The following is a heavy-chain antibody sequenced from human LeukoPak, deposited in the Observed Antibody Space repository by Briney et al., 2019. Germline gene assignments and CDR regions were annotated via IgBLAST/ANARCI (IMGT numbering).Heavy chain of an antibody. V-gene: IGHV1-2*02. CDR1: GYTFTGYY. D-gene: IGHD4-17*01. Sequence: ASVKVSCKASGYTFTGYYMHWVRQAPGQGLEWVGWINPNSGGTNYAQKFQGRVTMTRDTSISTAYMELSRLRSDDTAVYYCARIPRTTVTTGDYWGREPWSPSPQ. CDR3: ARIPRTTVTTGDY. J-gene: IGHJ4*02. CDR2: INPNSGGT.